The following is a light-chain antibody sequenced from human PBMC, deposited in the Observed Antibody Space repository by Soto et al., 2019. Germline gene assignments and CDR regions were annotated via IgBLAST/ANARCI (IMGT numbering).Light chain of an antibody. CDR2: EIS. J-gene: IGLJ1*01. V-gene: IGLV2-14*01. CDR1: SGDVGSYNY. Sequence: SALTQPPSVSGPPVQPITISRTGTSGDVGSYNYVSWYQQHPGKAPKLMIYEISDRPSGISSRFSGSKSCNTASLTISGLQTEDEADYYCSSYTSSSTLFGTGTKVTVL. CDR3: SSYTSSSTL.